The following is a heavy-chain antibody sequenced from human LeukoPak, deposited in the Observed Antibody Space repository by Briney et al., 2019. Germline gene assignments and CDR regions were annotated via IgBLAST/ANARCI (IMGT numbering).Heavy chain of an antibody. CDR1: GFSFSTYW. J-gene: IGHJ1*01. CDR3: ARGSHTTMIVVVITEY. V-gene: IGHV3-74*01. Sequence: PGGSLRLSCVASGFSFSTYWMHWIRQAPGKGLEWGSRINSDGSSTSYADSVKGRFTISRDNAKNTLYLQMNSLRAEDTAVYYCARGSHTTMIVVVITEYWGQGTLVTVSS. D-gene: IGHD3-22*01. CDR2: INSDGSST.